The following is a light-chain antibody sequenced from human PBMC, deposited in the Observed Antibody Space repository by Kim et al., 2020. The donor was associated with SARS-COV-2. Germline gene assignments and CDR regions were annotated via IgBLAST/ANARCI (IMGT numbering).Light chain of an antibody. Sequence: ASVGDRVIITWRASQGIANNVAWFQQKPGKAPKSLVYAASSLESGVPSRFSGSRSGTDFILTNSSLQPEDYATYYCQQYAGYPRTFGQETKVEI. CDR3: QQYAGYPRT. CDR2: AAS. V-gene: IGKV1-16*01. CDR1: QGIANN. J-gene: IGKJ1*01.